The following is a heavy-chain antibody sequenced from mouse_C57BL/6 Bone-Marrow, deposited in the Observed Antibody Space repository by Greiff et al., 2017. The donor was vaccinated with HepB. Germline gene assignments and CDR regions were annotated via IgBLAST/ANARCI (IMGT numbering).Heavy chain of an antibody. CDR2: IDPSDSYT. CDR1: GYTFTSYW. CDR3: AREDLYDLEVFAY. D-gene: IGHD2-3*01. J-gene: IGHJ3*01. V-gene: IGHV1-69*01. Sequence: QVQLKQSGAELVMPGASVKLSCKASGYTFTSYWMHWVKQRPGQGLEWIGEIDPSDSYTNYNQKFKGKSTLTVDKSSSTAYMQLSSLTSEDSAVYYCAREDLYDLEVFAYWGQGTLVTVSA.